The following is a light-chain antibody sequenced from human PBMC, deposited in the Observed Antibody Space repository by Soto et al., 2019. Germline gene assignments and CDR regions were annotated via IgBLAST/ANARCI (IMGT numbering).Light chain of an antibody. CDR3: GSYTSGSTLVV. V-gene: IGLV2-14*03. CDR1: SSDIGRYDY. CDR2: RVI. J-gene: IGLJ2*01. Sequence: QSALTQPASVSGSPGQSITISCTGTSSDIGRYDYVSWYQQFPGKAPKLMIYRVINRPSGVSDRFSGSKSGNSASLSISGLQPEDEASYFCGSYTSGSTLVVFGGGTKLTVL.